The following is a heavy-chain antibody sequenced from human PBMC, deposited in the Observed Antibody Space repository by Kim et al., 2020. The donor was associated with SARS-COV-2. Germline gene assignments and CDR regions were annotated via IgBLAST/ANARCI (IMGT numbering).Heavy chain of an antibody. CDR2: INHSGST. CDR3: SRGGVVEAAAKPHNLFDP. D-gene: IGHD2-15*01. CDR1: GGSFSGYY. V-gene: IGHV4-34*01. Sequence: SETLSLTCAVYGGSFSGYYWSWIRQPPGKGLEWIGEINHSGSTNYNPSLKSRVTISVDTSKNQSSLKLSSVTAADTAVYYCSRGGVVEAAAKPHNLFDP. J-gene: IGHJ5*02.